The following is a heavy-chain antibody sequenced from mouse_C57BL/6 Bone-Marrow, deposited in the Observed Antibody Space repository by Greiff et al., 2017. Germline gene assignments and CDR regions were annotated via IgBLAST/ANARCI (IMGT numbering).Heavy chain of an antibody. J-gene: IGHJ4*01. D-gene: IGHD2-3*01. CDR2: ISYDGSN. Sequence: EVKLVESGPGLVKPSQSLSLTCSVTGYSITSGYYWNWIRQFPGNKLEWMGYISYDGSNNYNPSLKNRISITRDTSKNQCFLKLNSVTTEDTATYYCAGCVYYYWGQGTSVTVSS. CDR3: AGCVYYY. CDR1: GYSITSGYY. V-gene: IGHV3-6*01.